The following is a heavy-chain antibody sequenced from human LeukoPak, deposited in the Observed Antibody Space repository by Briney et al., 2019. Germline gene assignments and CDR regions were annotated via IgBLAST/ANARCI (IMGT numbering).Heavy chain of an antibody. CDR3: ARVGYCGGDCPLTGDLNWFDP. Sequence: GESLKISCKGSGYSFTSYWIGWVRQLPGKGLEWMGIIYPGDSDTRYSPSFQGQVTISADKSISTAYLQWSSLKASDTAMYYCARVGYCGGDCPLTGDLNWFDPWGQGTLVTVSS. J-gene: IGHJ5*02. V-gene: IGHV5-51*01. CDR2: IYPGDSDT. CDR1: GYSFTSYW. D-gene: IGHD2-21*02.